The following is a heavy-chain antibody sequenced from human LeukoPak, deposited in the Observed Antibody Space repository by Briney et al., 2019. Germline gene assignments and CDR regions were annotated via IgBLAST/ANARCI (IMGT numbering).Heavy chain of an antibody. Sequence: GGSLRLSCAASGFTFSSYGMHWVRQAPGKGLEWVAVIWYDGSNKYYADSVKGRFTISRDNSKNTLYLQINSLRAEYTAVYYCAKHAYGSGKQAIDYWGQGTLVTVSS. CDR3: AKHAYGSGKQAIDY. CDR2: IWYDGSNK. D-gene: IGHD3-10*01. V-gene: IGHV3-33*06. CDR1: GFTFSSYG. J-gene: IGHJ4*02.